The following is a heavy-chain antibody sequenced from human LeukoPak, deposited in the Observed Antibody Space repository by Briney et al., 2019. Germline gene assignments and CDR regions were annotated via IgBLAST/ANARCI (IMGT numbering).Heavy chain of an antibody. J-gene: IGHJ6*02. CDR3: ARFSFGSSWYEPYHYYYGMDV. CDR2: MNPNSGNT. Sequence: ASVKVSCKASGYTFTSYDINWVRQATGQGLEWMGWMNPNSGNTGYAQKFQGRVTMTRNTSISTAYMELSSLRSEDTAVYYCARFSFGSSWYEPYHYYYGMDVWGQGTTVTVSS. V-gene: IGHV1-8*01. D-gene: IGHD6-13*01. CDR1: GYTFTSYD.